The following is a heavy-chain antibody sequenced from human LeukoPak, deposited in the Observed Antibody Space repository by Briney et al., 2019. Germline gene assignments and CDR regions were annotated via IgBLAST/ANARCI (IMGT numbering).Heavy chain of an antibody. CDR1: GFTFSSHG. CDR2: ISGSGVST. D-gene: IGHD3-10*01. V-gene: IGHV3-23*01. Sequence: GGSLRLSCAASGFTFSSHGMSWVRQAPGQGLEWVSVISGSGVSTYYADSVKGRFTISRGNSKNTLYLQMNSLRAEDTAVYYCAKDHGSLGSGLNWGQGTLVTVSS. J-gene: IGHJ4*02. CDR3: AKDHGSLGSGLN.